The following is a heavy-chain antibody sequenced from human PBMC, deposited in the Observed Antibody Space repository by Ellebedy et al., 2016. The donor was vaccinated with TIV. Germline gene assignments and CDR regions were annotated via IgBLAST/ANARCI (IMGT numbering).Heavy chain of an antibody. CDR2: IYSGGIT. Sequence: GESLKISXAASGITVSGDHMSWVRQAPGKGLEWISIIYSGGITYYADSVKGRFTISRDNAKNSVYLQMNNLRAEDTAVFYCARDRGDSRGDFDYWGQGTRVTVSS. CDR3: ARDRGDSRGDFDY. J-gene: IGHJ4*02. V-gene: IGHV3-53*01. D-gene: IGHD2-21*02. CDR1: GITVSGDH.